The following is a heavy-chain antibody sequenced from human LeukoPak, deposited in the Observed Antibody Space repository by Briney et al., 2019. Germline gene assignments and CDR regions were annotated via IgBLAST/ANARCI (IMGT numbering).Heavy chain of an antibody. Sequence: ASVKVSCKASGFTFTCYYIHWVRQAPGQGLEWMGYINPHSGGTNSPQKFQGRVTMTTDTSISEAYMELISLISDDTAMYYCVREGNELLSKNFDYWGQGTLVTVSS. CDR1: GFTFTCYY. D-gene: IGHD2-21*02. J-gene: IGHJ4*02. V-gene: IGHV1-2*02. CDR3: VREGNELLSKNFDY. CDR2: INPHSGGT.